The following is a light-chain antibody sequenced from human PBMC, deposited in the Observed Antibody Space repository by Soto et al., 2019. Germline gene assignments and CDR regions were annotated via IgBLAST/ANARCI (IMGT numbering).Light chain of an antibody. CDR1: GSNIGSNY. V-gene: IGLV1-47*01. Sequence: QSVLTQPPSASGTPGQKVSISCSGSGSNIGSNYVYWYQQLPGTAPKLLIYKNNQRPSGVPDRFSGSKFDTSASLAISGLRSEDEADYYCAAWDDSLSGHLFGTGTKLTVL. CDR2: KNN. CDR3: AAWDDSLSGHL. J-gene: IGLJ1*01.